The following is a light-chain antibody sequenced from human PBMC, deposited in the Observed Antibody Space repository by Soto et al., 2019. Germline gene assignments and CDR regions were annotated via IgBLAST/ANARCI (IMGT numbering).Light chain of an antibody. CDR2: EAS. J-gene: IGKJ1*01. V-gene: IGKV3-11*01. Sequence: EIVLTQSRATLSLSPGERATLSCRASQSVSSYLAWYQQKPGQAPRLLMYEASNRATGIPARFSGGGSGTDFTLTISSLEPEDFAVYYCQQYNNRRTFGQGTKVDIK. CDR1: QSVSSY. CDR3: QQYNNRRT.